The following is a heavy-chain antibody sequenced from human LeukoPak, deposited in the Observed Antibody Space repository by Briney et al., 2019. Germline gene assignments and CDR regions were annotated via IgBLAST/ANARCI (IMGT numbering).Heavy chain of an antibody. D-gene: IGHD3-10*01. CDR1: GFTFSSYS. V-gene: IGHV3-48*01. Sequence: GGSLRLSCAASGFTFSSYSMNWVRQAPGKGLEWVSYISSGSSTISYADSVKGRFTISRDNAKNLLYLQMNSLRAEDTAVYYCARVRSVPDYWGQGTLVTVSS. J-gene: IGHJ4*02. CDR3: ARVRSVPDY. CDR2: ISSGSSTI.